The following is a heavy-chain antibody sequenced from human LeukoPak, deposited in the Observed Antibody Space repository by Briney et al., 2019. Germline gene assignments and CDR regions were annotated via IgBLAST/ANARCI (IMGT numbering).Heavy chain of an antibody. CDR2: ISSSSSTI. CDR1: GFTFSSYS. V-gene: IGHV3-48*04. D-gene: IGHD1-26*01. J-gene: IGHJ4*02. CDR3: ARDRGGSYSAIDY. Sequence: GGSLRLSCAASGFTFSSYSMNWVRQAPGKGLEGVSFISSSSSTIYYADSVKGRFTISRHNAKNSLYLQMNSLRAEDTAVYYCARDRGGSYSAIDYWGQGTLVTVSS.